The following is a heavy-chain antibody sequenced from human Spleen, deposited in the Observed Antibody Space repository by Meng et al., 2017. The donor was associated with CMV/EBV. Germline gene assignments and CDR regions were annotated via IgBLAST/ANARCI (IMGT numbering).Heavy chain of an antibody. Sequence: GQPVQSGAEVQKPGASVKVSCKASGGTFSSYAISWVRQAPGQGLEWMGGIIPIFGTANYAQKFQGRVTMTRDTSTSTVYMELSSLRSEDTAVYYCARDRDILTDRNWFNPWGQGTLVTVSS. V-gene: IGHV1-69*06. CDR1: GGTFSSYA. CDR2: IIPIFGTA. CDR3: ARDRDILTDRNWFNP. J-gene: IGHJ5*02. D-gene: IGHD3-9*01.